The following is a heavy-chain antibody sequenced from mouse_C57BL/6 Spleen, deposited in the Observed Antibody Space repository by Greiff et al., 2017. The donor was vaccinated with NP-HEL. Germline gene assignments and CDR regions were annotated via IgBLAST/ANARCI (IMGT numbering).Heavy chain of an antibody. CDR1: GYTFTDYE. Sequence: QVQLKQSGAELVRPGASVTLSCKASGYTFTDYEMHWVKQTPVHGLEWIGAIDPETGGTAYNQKFKGKAILTADKSSSTAYMELRSLTSEDSAVYYCTRLDGSSFFDYWGQGTTLTVSS. V-gene: IGHV1-15*01. J-gene: IGHJ2*01. CDR2: IDPETGGT. D-gene: IGHD1-1*01. CDR3: TRLDGSSFFDY.